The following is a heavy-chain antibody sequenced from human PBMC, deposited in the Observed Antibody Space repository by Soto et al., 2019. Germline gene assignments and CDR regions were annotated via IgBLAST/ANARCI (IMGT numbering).Heavy chain of an antibody. V-gene: IGHV3-23*01. CDR1: GFTFSNYA. J-gene: IGHJ4*02. CDR3: AKVGRYSYGYEASYFDY. Sequence: VQLLESGGGLVQPGGSLRLSCAASGFTFSNYAMSWVRQAPGMGLEWVAGISGSGGGTYYADFVKGRFTISRDNSKNTLYLQMNSLRAEDTTVYYCAKVGRYSYGYEASYFDYWGQGILVTVSS. D-gene: IGHD5-18*01. CDR2: ISGSGGGT.